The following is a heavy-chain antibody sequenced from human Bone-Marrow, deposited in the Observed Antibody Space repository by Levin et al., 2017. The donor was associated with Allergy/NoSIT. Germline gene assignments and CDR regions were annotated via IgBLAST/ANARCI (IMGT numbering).Heavy chain of an antibody. CDR3: ARLRGHHSSRARI. CDR1: GYNFADYW. D-gene: IGHD6-13*01. CDR2: IYPGDSDT. V-gene: IGHV5-51*01. Sequence: GGSLRLSCEGSGYNFADYWIGWVRQMPGKGLEWMGIIYPGDSDTRYSSSFQGQVTISADKSIGTANLQWSSLKASDTAMYYCARLRGHHSSRARIWGQGTMVTVSS. J-gene: IGHJ3*02.